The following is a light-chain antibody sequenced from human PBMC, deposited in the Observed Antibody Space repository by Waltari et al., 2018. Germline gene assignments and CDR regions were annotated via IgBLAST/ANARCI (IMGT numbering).Light chain of an antibody. CDR1: TSDVGGYTY. Sequence: QSALTQPASVSGSPGQSITISSPGTTSDVGGYTYVSWYQQHPGKAPKLMIYDVSNRPSGVSNRFSGSKSGNTASLTISGLQAEDEADYDCSSYTSSSTLGYVFGTGTKVTVL. CDR3: SSYTSSSTLGYV. J-gene: IGLJ1*01. CDR2: DVS. V-gene: IGLV2-14*03.